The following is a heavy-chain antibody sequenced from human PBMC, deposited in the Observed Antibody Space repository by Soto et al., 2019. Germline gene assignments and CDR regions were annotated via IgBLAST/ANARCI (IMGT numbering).Heavy chain of an antibody. V-gene: IGHV1-69*12. Sequence: QVQLVQSEAELKKPGSSVKVSCKASGGTFGSNAISWVRQAPGQGLEWMGGIIPIFGTTNNAQKFQGRVTITADESTNPAYMELSSLRSEDTAIYYCAREGYTFGPGAVRGAVDIWGQGTMVTVSS. J-gene: IGHJ3*02. CDR1: GGTFGSNA. CDR3: AREGYTFGPGAVRGAVDI. CDR2: IIPIFGTT. D-gene: IGHD1-1*01.